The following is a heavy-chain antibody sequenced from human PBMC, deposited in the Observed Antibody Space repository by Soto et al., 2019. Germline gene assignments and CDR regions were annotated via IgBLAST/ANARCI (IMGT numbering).Heavy chain of an antibody. J-gene: IGHJ4*02. CDR1: GYTFTSYA. Sequence: ASVKVSCKASGYTFTSYAMHWVRQAPGERLEWMGWINAGNGHSKYPQNFQGRVTITRDTSASTVYMELSSLRSEDTAVYYCARTPSRVTEGYYFDYWGQGTLVTVSS. V-gene: IGHV1-3*01. CDR3: ARTPSRVTEGYYFDY. CDR2: INAGNGHS. D-gene: IGHD2-21*02.